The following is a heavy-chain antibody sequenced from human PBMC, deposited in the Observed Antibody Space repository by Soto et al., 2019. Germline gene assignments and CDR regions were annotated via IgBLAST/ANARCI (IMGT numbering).Heavy chain of an antibody. V-gene: IGHV4-59*01. CDR3: ARSGDSSSLLGFDP. D-gene: IGHD6-6*01. CDR1: GGSISSYY. CDR2: IYYSGST. Sequence: QVQLQESGPGLVKPSETLSLTCTVSGGSISSYYWSWIRQPPGKGLEWIGDIYYSGSTNYNPSLKSRVTISVDTSKNQFSLKLSSVTAADTAVYYCARSGDSSSLLGFDPWGQGTLVTVSS. J-gene: IGHJ5*02.